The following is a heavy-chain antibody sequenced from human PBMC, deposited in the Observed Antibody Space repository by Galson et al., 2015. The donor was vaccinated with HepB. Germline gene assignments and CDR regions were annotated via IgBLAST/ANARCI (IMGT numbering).Heavy chain of an antibody. J-gene: IGHJ6*03. D-gene: IGHD1-26*01. Sequence: SLRLSCAASGFTFSNAWMNWVRQAPGKGLEWVGRIKSNTDGGTTDYAAPVKGRFTISRDESKNTLYLQMNSLKTEDTAVYYCTTEVGATPNYYYYYMDAWGKGTTVTVSS. CDR2: IKSNTDGGTT. CDR1: GFTFSNAW. V-gene: IGHV3-15*07. CDR3: TTEVGATPNYYYYYMDA.